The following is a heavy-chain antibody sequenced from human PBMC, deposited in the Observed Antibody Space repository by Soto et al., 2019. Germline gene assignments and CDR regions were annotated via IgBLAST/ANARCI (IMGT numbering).Heavy chain of an antibody. V-gene: IGHV3-21*01. D-gene: IGHD1-20*01. Sequence: LRLSCAASGFTFSSYSMNWVRQAPGKGLEWVTSISSSSSYIYYADSVKGRFTISRDNAKNSLYLQMNSLRAEDTAVYYCARVAYGYIWNYYYSMDVWGKGTTVTLSS. CDR2: ISSSSSYI. CDR3: ARVAYGYIWNYYYSMDV. J-gene: IGHJ6*03. CDR1: GFTFSSYS.